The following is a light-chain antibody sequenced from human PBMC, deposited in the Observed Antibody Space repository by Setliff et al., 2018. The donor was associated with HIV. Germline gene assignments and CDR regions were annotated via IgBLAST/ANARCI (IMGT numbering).Light chain of an antibody. J-gene: IGLJ2*01. V-gene: IGLV1-44*01. CDR2: ANS. Sequence: QSVLTQPPSASGAPGQRVTISCSGSTSYFRLNTVNWYKLVRGTAPKLLIYANSQRPSGVPDRFSGSKSATSASLAISGLQSEDEADYYCAAWDDRLNGPVFGGGTKVTVL. CDR1: TSYFRLNT. CDR3: AAWDDRLNGPV.